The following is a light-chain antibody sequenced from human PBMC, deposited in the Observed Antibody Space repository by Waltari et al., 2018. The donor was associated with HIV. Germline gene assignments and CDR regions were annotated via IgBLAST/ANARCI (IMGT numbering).Light chain of an antibody. J-gene: IGLJ2*01. CDR3: SSYAGSTVI. V-gene: IGLV2-8*01. Sequence: QSALTQPPSASGSPGQSVTISCTGTSTDVGAYNYVSWYQQHSGEAPKLIIYEVTTRPSGAPDRFSGSKSGNTASLTVSGLQAEDEADFYCSSYAGSTVIFGGGTKLTVL. CDR2: EVT. CDR1: STDVGAYNY.